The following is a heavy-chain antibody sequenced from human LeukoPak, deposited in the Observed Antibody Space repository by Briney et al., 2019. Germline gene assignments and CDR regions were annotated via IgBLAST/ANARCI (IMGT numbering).Heavy chain of an antibody. D-gene: IGHD2-15*01. J-gene: IGHJ4*02. CDR2: INPSGGST. CDR3: ARARFGGSGGRYYFDY. CDR1: GYTFTSYY. Sequence: GASVKVSCKASGYTFTSYYMHWVRQAPGQGLEWMGIINPSGGSTSYAQKFQGRVTMTRDTSISTAYMELSRLRSDDTAVYYCARARFGGSGGRYYFDYWGQGTLVTVSS. V-gene: IGHV1-46*01.